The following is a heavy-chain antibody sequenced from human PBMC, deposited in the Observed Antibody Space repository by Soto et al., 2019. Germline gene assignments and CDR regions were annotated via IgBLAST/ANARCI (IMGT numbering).Heavy chain of an antibody. Sequence: SETLSLTCTVSGDSISSDYYHWTWIRQSPGKGLEWIGYIHHSGSILYNTSLKSRVTISVDTSKNQYSLHLTSVTAADKAVYFCARGDAGGDSLDVWGQGVTVTDSS. D-gene: IGHD2-21*02. CDR1: GDSISSDYYH. J-gene: IGHJ6*02. V-gene: IGHV4-30-4*08. CDR2: IHHSGSI. CDR3: ARGDAGGDSLDV.